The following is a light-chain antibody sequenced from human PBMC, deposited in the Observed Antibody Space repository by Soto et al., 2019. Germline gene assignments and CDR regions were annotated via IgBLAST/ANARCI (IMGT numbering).Light chain of an antibody. Sequence: DIVMTQSPDSLAVSLGERATINCKSSQSVLFRSTNKNYLAWYQHKPGQPPKLLIYWASARESGVPDRFSGSGSGTDLTLTINSLQPEDVAVYYCPEYSSPSRTFGQGTKVEIK. CDR3: PEYSSPSRT. V-gene: IGKV4-1*01. CDR2: WAS. J-gene: IGKJ1*01. CDR1: QSVLFRSTNKNY.